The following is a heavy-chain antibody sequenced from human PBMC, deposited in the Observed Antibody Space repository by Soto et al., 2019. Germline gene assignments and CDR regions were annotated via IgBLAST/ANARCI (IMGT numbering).Heavy chain of an antibody. J-gene: IGHJ4*02. V-gene: IGHV3-30-3*01. CDR3: ARQTFDSSGYFTWGYFDY. D-gene: IGHD3-22*01. CDR2: ISYDGSNK. CDR1: GFTFSSYA. Sequence: QVQLVESGGGVVQPGRSLRLSCAASGFTFSSYAMHWVRQAPGKGLEWVAVISYDGSNKYYADSVKGRFTISRDNSKNTLYLLMNSLRAEDTAVYYCARQTFDSSGYFTWGYFDYWGQGTLVTVSS.